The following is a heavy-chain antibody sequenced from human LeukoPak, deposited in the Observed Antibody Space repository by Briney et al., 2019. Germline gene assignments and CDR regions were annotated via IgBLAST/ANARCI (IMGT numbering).Heavy chain of an antibody. D-gene: IGHD4-23*01. CDR1: GYTFTCYF. Sequence: SVKGSCTASGYTFTCYFIHWVRQATGQGIEWMGWMNTNSGGTNYAQKFQVRVPMTRDTFISTAYMELSRLRSDDTAVYYCAISDYGGKSPPLDYWGQGTLVTVSS. V-gene: IGHV1-2*02. CDR3: AISDYGGKSPPLDY. J-gene: IGHJ4*02. CDR2: MNTNSGGT.